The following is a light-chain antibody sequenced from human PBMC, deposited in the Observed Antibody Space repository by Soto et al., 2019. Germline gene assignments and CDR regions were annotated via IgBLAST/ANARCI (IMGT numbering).Light chain of an antibody. Sequence: DIQMTQSPSTLSASVGDRVTITCRASQSISHFLSWYQQKPGKAPKLLIYAESLLHSGVPSRFSGSGSGTDFTLTITSLHPEDFATYDCQQGYNSPPTFGQGTKLEIK. CDR2: AES. CDR3: QQGYNSPPT. CDR1: QSISHF. V-gene: IGKV1-39*01. J-gene: IGKJ2*01.